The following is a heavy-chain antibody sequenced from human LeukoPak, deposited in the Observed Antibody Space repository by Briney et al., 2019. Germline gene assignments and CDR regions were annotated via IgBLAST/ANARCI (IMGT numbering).Heavy chain of an antibody. CDR3: ARFSPRAMGNYLDF. V-gene: IGHV4-30-2*01. CDR2: IYPRGST. J-gene: IGHJ4*02. Sequence: KPSETLSLTCAVSGGSISSDSYSWSWIRQPPGKGLEWIGYIYPRGSTYYNPSLKSRVILSLDKSANQFSLNLSSVTAADTAVYYCARFSPRAMGNYLDFWGQGTLVTVSS. D-gene: IGHD7-27*01. CDR1: GGSISSDSYS.